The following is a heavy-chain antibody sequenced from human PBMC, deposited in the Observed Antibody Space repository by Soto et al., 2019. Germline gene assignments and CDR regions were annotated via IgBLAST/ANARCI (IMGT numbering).Heavy chain of an antibody. CDR2: IGTSGRTI. V-gene: IGHV3-48*03. CDR1: GFTFSNYE. Sequence: GGSLRLSCVVSGFTFSNYEMNWVRQAPGKGLEWVSYIGTSGRTIYYADSVRGRFTISRDNAKNSLYLQMNSLRAEDTAVYYCARDPAIYSGKFDYGLDVWGQGTTVTVSS. D-gene: IGHD4-4*01. CDR3: ARDPAIYSGKFDYGLDV. J-gene: IGHJ6*02.